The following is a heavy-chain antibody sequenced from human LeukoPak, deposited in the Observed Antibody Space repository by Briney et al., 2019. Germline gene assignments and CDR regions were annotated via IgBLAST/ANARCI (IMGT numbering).Heavy chain of an antibody. Sequence: GESLKISCKGSGYSFTTYWISWVRQMPGKGLEWMGRIDPSGSSTDYSPSFQGHVTISADKSISTAYLQWSSLKASDTAMYYCATGGSGWPYWGQGTLVTVSS. D-gene: IGHD6-19*01. J-gene: IGHJ4*02. CDR3: ATGGSGWPY. CDR1: GYSFTTYW. V-gene: IGHV5-10-1*01. CDR2: IDPSGSST.